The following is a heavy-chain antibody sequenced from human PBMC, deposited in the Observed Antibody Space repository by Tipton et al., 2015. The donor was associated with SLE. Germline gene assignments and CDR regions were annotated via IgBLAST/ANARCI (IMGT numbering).Heavy chain of an antibody. D-gene: IGHD1-1*01. CDR2: IYYSGST. J-gene: IGHJ4*02. CDR1: GGSISSSSYY. Sequence: TLSLTCTVSGGSISSSSYYWGWFRQPPGKGLEWIGSIYYSGSTYYNPSLKSRVTISVDTSKNQFSLKLSSVTAADTAVYYCARRRAATSFDYWGQGTLVTVSS. CDR3: ARRRAATSFDY. V-gene: IGHV4-39*01.